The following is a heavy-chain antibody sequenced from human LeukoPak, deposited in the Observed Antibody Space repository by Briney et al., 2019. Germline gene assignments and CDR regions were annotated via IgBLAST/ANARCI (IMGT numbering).Heavy chain of an antibody. CDR3: ARYSNSRFDP. J-gene: IGHJ5*02. CDR2: IYYSGST. CDR1: GGSISSYY. V-gene: IGHV4-59*01. D-gene: IGHD4-11*01. Sequence: SETLSLTRTVSGGSISSYYWSWIRQPPGKGLEWLGYIYYSGSTNYNPSLKSRVTISVDTSKNQFSLKLSSVTAADTAVYYCARYSNSRFDPWGQGTLVTVSS.